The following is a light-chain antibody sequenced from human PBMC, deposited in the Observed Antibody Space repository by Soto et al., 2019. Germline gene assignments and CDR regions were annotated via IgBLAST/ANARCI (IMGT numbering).Light chain of an antibody. CDR3: QQRSNWLSLT. Sequence: EIVLTQSPATLSLSPGERVTLSCRASRSVSSYLAWYQQKPGQAPRLLIYDASNRATGIPARFSGSGSGTDFTLTISSLEPDDFAVYYCQQRSNWLSLTFGGGTKVEIK. V-gene: IGKV3-11*01. CDR1: RSVSSY. CDR2: DAS. J-gene: IGKJ4*01.